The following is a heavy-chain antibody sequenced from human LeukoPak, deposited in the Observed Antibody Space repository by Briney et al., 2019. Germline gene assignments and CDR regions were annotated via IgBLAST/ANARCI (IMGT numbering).Heavy chain of an antibody. D-gene: IGHD2-2*01. CDR3: AKDGGYCSSTSCYYGYYYYYMDV. CDR1: GFTFSSYG. CDR2: ISYDGSNK. J-gene: IGHJ6*03. Sequence: GGSLRLSCAASGFTFSSYGMHWVRQAPGKGLEWVAVISYDGSNKYYADSVKGRFTISRDNSKNTLYLQMNSLRAEDTALYYCAKDGGYCSSTSCYYGYYYYYMDVWGKGTTVTVSS. V-gene: IGHV3-30*18.